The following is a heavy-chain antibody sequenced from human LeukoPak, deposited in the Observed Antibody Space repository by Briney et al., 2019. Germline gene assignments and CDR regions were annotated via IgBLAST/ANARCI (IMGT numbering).Heavy chain of an antibody. J-gene: IGHJ4*02. D-gene: IGHD3-22*01. Sequence: SETLSLTCAVYGGSFNGYYWSWIRQPPGKGLEWIGEINYSGSTNYNPSLKSRVTISVDTSKNQFSLNLRSVTAADTAVYYCARDSSGYRRGSFDYWGQGTLVTVSS. CDR3: ARDSSGYRRGSFDY. CDR2: INYSGST. CDR1: GGSFNGYY. V-gene: IGHV4-34*01.